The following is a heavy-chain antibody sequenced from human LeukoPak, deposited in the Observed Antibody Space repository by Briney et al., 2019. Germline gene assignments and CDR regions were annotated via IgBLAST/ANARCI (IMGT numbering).Heavy chain of an antibody. CDR3: AVIYSGYDLGFDY. CDR2: IYYSGST. D-gene: IGHD5-12*01. J-gene: IGHJ4*02. Sequence: SETLSLTCTVSGGSISSSSYYWGWIRQPPGKGLEWVGSIYYSGSTYYNPSLKSRVTISVDTSKNQFSLKLSSVTAADTAVYYCAVIYSGYDLGFDYWGQGTLVTVSS. V-gene: IGHV4-39*01. CDR1: GGSISSSSYY.